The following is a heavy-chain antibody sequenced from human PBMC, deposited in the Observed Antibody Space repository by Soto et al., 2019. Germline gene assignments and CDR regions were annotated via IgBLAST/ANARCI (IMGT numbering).Heavy chain of an antibody. V-gene: IGHV3-23*01. D-gene: IGHD5-12*01. Sequence: PGGSLRLSCAASGFTFSSYAMSWVRQAPGKGLEWVSLISGSGGSTYYADSVKGRFTISIVNSKNTLYLQMNSLRAEDTAVYYCAKALPGYSGFFDIWGQVTMVTVSS. J-gene: IGHJ3*02. CDR3: AKALPGYSGFFDI. CDR2: ISGSGGST. CDR1: GFTFSSYA.